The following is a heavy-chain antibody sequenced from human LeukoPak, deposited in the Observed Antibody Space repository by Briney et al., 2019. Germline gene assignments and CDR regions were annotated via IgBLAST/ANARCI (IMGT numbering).Heavy chain of an antibody. CDR3: AKGRPYSSSWYPDY. J-gene: IGHJ4*02. V-gene: IGHV3-30*18. Sequence: PGGSLRLSCAASGFTFSSYGMHWVRQAPGKGLEWVAVISYDGSNKYYADSVKGRFTISRDNSKNTLYLQMNSLRAEDTAVYYCAKGRPYSSSWYPDYWGRGTLVTVSS. D-gene: IGHD6-13*01. CDR2: ISYDGSNK. CDR1: GFTFSSYG.